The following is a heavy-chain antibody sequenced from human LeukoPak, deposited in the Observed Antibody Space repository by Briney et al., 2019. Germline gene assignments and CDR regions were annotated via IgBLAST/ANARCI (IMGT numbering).Heavy chain of an antibody. CDR2: IYYTGTS. V-gene: IGHV4-59*01. CDR1: GGSISGYY. Sequence: SETLSLTCSLSGGSISGYYWNWIRQPPGKGLEWIGFIYYTGTSKYNPSLNSRVTISVDTSKNQFSLKLSSVTAADTAVYYCARCITARRGGYYYGLDVWGQGTTVTVSS. J-gene: IGHJ6*02. D-gene: IGHD6-6*01. CDR3: ARCITARRGGYYYGLDV.